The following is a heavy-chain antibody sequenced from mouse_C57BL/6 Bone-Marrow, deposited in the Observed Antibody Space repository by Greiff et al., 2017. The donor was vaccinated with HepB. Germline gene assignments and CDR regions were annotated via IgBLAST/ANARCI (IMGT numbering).Heavy chain of an antibody. Sequence: QVQLQQPGAELVRPGSSVKLSCKASGYTFTSYWMHWVKQRPIQGLEWIGNIDPSDSETHYNQKFKDKATLTVDKSSSTAYMQLSSLTSEDSAVYYCASETAQAHYAMDYWGQGTSVTVSS. J-gene: IGHJ4*01. CDR1: GYTFTSYW. CDR3: ASETAQAHYAMDY. V-gene: IGHV1-52*01. CDR2: IDPSDSET. D-gene: IGHD3-2*02.